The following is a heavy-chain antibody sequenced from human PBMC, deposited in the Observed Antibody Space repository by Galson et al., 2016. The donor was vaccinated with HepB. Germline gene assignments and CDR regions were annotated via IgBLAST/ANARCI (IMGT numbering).Heavy chain of an antibody. CDR1: GGSFSDYA. CDR2: IIPIFGTT. Sequence: SVKVSCKASGGSFSDYAFSWVRQAPGQGLEWMGGIIPIFGTTKSAQKFQGRVTITADESSNTTYLELISLRSEDTAVYYCARDPSGAIAAAGRGWWFGRWGQGTLVTVSS. D-gene: IGHD6-13*01. J-gene: IGHJ5*02. V-gene: IGHV1-69*13. CDR3: ARDPSGAIAAAGRGWWFGR.